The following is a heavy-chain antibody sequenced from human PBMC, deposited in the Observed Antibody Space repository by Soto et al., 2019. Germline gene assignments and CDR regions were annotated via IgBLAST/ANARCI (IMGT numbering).Heavy chain of an antibody. CDR2: IIPIFVTA. V-gene: IGHV1-69*01. CDR1: GGTFSSDA. D-gene: IGHD2-2*01. Sequence: QVQLVQSGAEVIKPGYSVKVSCKASGGTFSSDAISWGRQAPGQGLEWMGGIIPIFVTANYAQQFQGRVTITADESTSTGYMELSSRRYEDTTVYYCARDRPSIIVVVKASPWFDPWRQGTRGTVSS. CDR3: ARDRPSIIVVVKASPWFDP. J-gene: IGHJ5*02.